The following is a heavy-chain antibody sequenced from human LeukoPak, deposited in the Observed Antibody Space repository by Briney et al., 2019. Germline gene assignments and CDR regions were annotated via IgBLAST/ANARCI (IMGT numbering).Heavy chain of an antibody. J-gene: IGHJ3*02. D-gene: IGHD2-2*01. CDR2: ISESGGTT. V-gene: IGHV3-23*01. CDR1: GFTFSSYA. CDR3: ARALGYCSSTSCYVEAFDI. Sequence: GGSLRLSCAASGFTFSSYAMSWVRQTPGKGLEWVSGISESGGTTYYADSVRGRFTISRDNSKNTLYLQMNSLRAEDTAVYYCARALGYCSSTSCYVEAFDIWGQGTMVTVSS.